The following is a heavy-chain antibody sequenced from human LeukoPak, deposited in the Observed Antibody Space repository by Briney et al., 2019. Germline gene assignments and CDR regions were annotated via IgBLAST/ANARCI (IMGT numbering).Heavy chain of an antibody. CDR2: ISGSSGTR. CDR3: ARAPYTSGWYRGDNDY. CDR1: GFTFSSYS. D-gene: IGHD6-19*01. J-gene: IGHJ4*02. Sequence: GGSLRLSCAASGFTFSSYSMNWVRQAPGKGLEWVSYISGSSGTRYYADSVKGRFTISRDNAKNSLYLQMNSPRAEDTAVYYCARAPYTSGWYRGDNDYWGQGTLVTVSS. V-gene: IGHV3-48*01.